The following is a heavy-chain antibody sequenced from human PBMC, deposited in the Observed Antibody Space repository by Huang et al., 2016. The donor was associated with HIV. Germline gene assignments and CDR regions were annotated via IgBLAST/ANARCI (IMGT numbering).Heavy chain of an antibody. CDR2: IRGKAYGGTT. J-gene: IGHJ4*02. V-gene: IGHV3-49*03. CDR3: TRVVYSGGYYGFFDY. D-gene: IGHD1-26*01. Sequence: EVQLVESGGGLVQPGRSLRLSCTAPGFTFGGYAMSWFRQAPGKGMEWVGLIRGKAYGGTTEYAASVKDRLTISRDESKSIAYLQMNSLKTEDTAMYFCTRVVYSGGYYGFFDYWGQGTLVTVSS. CDR1: GFTFGGYA.